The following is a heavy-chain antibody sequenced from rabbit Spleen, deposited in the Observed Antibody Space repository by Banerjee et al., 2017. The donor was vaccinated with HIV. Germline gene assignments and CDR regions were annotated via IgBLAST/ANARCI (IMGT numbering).Heavy chain of an antibody. CDR3: ARDTGSSFSSYGMDL. D-gene: IGHD8-1*01. V-gene: IGHV1S45*01. J-gene: IGHJ6*01. Sequence: QEQLTETGGGLVQPGGSLTLSCKASEIDFTNYYITWVRQAPGKGLEWISCIAGSSSGFTYSATWAKGRFTISKTSSTTVTLQMTSLTAADTATYFCARDTGSSFSSYGMDLWGPGTLVTVS. CDR2: IAGSSSGFT. CDR1: EIDFTNYY.